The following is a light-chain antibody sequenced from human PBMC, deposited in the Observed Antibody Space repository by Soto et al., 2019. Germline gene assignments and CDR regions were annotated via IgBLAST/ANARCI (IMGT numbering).Light chain of an antibody. CDR2: VGTGGIVG. V-gene: IGLV9-49*01. J-gene: IGLJ3*02. CDR1: SGYSNYK. Sequence: QAVVTQPPSAAASLGASVTLTCTLSSGYSNYKVDWYQQRPGKGPRFVMRVGTGGIVGSKGDGIPDRFSVLGSGLNRYLTIKNIQDEDESAYHCGADHGSGSNFYWVFGGGTKRTVL. CDR3: GADHGSGSNFYWV.